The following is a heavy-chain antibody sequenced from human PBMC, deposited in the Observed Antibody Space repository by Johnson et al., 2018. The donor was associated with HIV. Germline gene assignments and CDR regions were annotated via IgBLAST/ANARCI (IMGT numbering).Heavy chain of an antibody. D-gene: IGHD6-19*01. CDR1: GFIVSSNC. Sequence: VQLVESGGGLMQPGGSLRLSCAASGFIVSSNCMTWVRQAPGKGLEWVSVIYSGGSTYYVDSVKGRFTISRDNSKNTLYLQMNSLRAEDTAVYYCARGGYRSGWFHDAFDIWGPGTMVTVSS. CDR2: IYSGGST. CDR3: ARGGYRSGWFHDAFDI. V-gene: IGHV3-66*03. J-gene: IGHJ3*02.